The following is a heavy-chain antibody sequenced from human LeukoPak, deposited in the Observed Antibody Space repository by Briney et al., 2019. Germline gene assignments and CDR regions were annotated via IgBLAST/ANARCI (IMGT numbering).Heavy chain of an antibody. CDR3: ARWKSLGELERRSADAFDI. Sequence: ASVKVSCKASGYTFTSYYMHWVRQAPGQGLEWMGIINPSGGSTSYAQKFQGRVTMTRDTSTSTVYMELSRLRSDDTAVYYCARWKSLGELERRSADAFDIWGQGTMVTVSS. D-gene: IGHD1-1*01. CDR1: GYTFTSYY. V-gene: IGHV1-46*01. CDR2: INPSGGST. J-gene: IGHJ3*02.